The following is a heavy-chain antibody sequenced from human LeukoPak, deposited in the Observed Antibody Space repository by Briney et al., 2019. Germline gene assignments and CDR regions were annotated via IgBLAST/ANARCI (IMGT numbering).Heavy chain of an antibody. J-gene: IGHJ4*02. CDR2: ISGGGVST. CDR3: AKLTRDYGGACHY. V-gene: IGHV3-23*01. CDR1: GFTYSSYD. D-gene: IGHD4-17*01. Sequence: PGGSLRLSCAASGFTYSSYDMSWVRQAPGKGLEWVSGISGGGVSTYYADSVKGRFTISRDNSKNTLYLQMNSLRAEDTAVYYCAKLTRDYGGACHYWGQGTLVTVSS.